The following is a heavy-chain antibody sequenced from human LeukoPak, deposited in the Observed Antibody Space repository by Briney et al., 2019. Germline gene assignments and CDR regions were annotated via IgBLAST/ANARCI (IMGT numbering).Heavy chain of an antibody. Sequence: GGSLRLSCAASGFTFSSYAVSWVRQAPGKGLEWVSSISGSSYYIYYADSVRGRFTISRDNAKNSVYLQMNSLRAEDTAVYYCARDGSRMVRGGYYFDYWGRGTLVTVSS. J-gene: IGHJ4*02. CDR2: ISGSSYYI. CDR1: GFTFSSYA. D-gene: IGHD3-10*01. CDR3: ARDGSRMVRGGYYFDY. V-gene: IGHV3-21*01.